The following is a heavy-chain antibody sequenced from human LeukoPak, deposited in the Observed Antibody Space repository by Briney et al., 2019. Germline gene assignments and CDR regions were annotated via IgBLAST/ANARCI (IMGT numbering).Heavy chain of an antibody. J-gene: IGHJ4*02. Sequence: GRSLRLSCAASGFTFSSYGMHWVRQAPGKGLEWVAVKSYDGSNKYYADSVKGRFTISRDNSKNTLYLQMNSLRAEDTAVYYCAKDRDSSGWYSARTYDYWGQGTLVTVSS. CDR3: AKDRDSSGWYSARTYDY. V-gene: IGHV3-30*18. CDR1: GFTFSSYG. CDR2: KSYDGSNK. D-gene: IGHD6-19*01.